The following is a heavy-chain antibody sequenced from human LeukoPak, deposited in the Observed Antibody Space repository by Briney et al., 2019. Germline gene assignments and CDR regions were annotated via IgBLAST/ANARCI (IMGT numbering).Heavy chain of an antibody. Sequence: GASVKVSCKASGYTFTGYYMHWERQAPGQGLEWMGRINPNSGGTNYAQKFQGRVTMTRDTSISTAYMELSRLRSDDTAVYYCARERQLVRWFDPWGQGTLVTVSS. CDR1: GYTFTGYY. D-gene: IGHD6-13*01. CDR2: INPNSGGT. CDR3: ARERQLVRWFDP. V-gene: IGHV1-2*06. J-gene: IGHJ5*02.